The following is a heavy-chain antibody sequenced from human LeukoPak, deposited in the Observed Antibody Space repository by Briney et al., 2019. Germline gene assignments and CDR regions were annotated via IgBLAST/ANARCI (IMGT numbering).Heavy chain of an antibody. J-gene: IGHJ4*02. Sequence: PGGSLRLSCAASGFTLSSFWMHWVRQAPGKGLEWVSRISSDGGSTNYADSVKGRFAISRDAAKNTLFLQINSLRAEDTAVYFCAAAGRGSLDYWGQGTLVSVSS. D-gene: IGHD3-16*01. CDR1: GFTLSSFW. CDR2: ISSDGGST. CDR3: AAAGRGSLDY. V-gene: IGHV3-74*01.